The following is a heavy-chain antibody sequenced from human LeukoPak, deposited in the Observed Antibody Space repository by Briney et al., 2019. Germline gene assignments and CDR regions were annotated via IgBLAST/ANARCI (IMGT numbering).Heavy chain of an antibody. CDR3: ARSRRMVRAVVDY. V-gene: IGHV3-48*03. CDR1: GFTFSSYE. Sequence: PGGSLRLSCAASGFTFSSYEMNWVRQAPGKGLEWVSYISSSGSTIYCADSVKGRFTISRDNAKNSLYLQMNSLRAEDTAVYHCARSRRMVRAVVDYWGQGTLVTVSS. CDR2: ISSSGSTI. J-gene: IGHJ4*02. D-gene: IGHD3-10*01.